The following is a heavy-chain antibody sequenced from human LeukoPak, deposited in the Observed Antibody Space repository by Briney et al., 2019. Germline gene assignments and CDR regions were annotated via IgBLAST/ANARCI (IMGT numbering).Heavy chain of an antibody. J-gene: IGHJ5*02. CDR3: ARVALYSSSSYWFDP. CDR2: IYYSGST. CDR1: GGSISSYY. Sequence: KPSETLSLTCTVSGGSISSYYWSWIRQPPGKGLEWIGYIYYSGSTNYNPSLKSRVTISVDTPKNQFSLKLSSVTAADTAVYYCARVALYSSSSYWFDPWGQGTLVTVSS. V-gene: IGHV4-59*01. D-gene: IGHD6-6*01.